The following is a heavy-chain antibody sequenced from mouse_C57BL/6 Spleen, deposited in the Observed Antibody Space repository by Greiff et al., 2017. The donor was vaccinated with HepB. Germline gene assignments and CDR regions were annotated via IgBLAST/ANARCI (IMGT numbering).Heavy chain of an antibody. V-gene: IGHV5-4*03. J-gene: IGHJ1*03. D-gene: IGHD1-1*01. CDR3: ARSYGSSPLRYFDV. CDR1: GFTFSSYA. CDR2: ISDGGSYT. Sequence: EVKVVESGGGLVKPGGSLKLSCAASGFTFSSYAMSWVRQTPEKRLEWVATISDGGSYTYYPDNVKGRFTISRDNAKNNLYLQMSHLKSEDTAMYYCARSYGSSPLRYFDVWGTGTTVTVSS.